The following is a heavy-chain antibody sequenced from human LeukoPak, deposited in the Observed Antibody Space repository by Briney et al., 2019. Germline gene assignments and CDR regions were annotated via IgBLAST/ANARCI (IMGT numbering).Heavy chain of an antibody. D-gene: IGHD4-23*01. Sequence: GGSLRLSCVASGFTFSSYWMSWVRPAPGKGLEWVANIKQEGIEKYYVDTEKGQFTISRDNANNSLYLQMNSLRAEDTAVYYCARETYGGNSYYFDYWGQGTLVTVSS. V-gene: IGHV3-7*01. J-gene: IGHJ4*02. CDR2: IKQEGIEK. CDR3: ARETYGGNSYYFDY. CDR1: GFTFSSYW.